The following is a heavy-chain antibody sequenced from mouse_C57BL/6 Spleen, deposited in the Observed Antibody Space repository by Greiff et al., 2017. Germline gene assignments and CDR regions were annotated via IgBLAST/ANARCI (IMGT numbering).Heavy chain of an antibody. Sequence: EVQLQESVAELVRPGASVKLSCTASGFNIKNTYMHWVKQRPEQGLEWIGRIDPANGNTKYAPKFQGTATITADPSSNTAYLQLISLTSEDTAIYYCARSQRGRRGYCDYWGQGTTLTVSS. J-gene: IGHJ2*01. CDR3: ARSQRGRRGYCDY. CDR2: IDPANGNT. D-gene: IGHD4-1*02. CDR1: GFNIKNTY. V-gene: IGHV14-3*01.